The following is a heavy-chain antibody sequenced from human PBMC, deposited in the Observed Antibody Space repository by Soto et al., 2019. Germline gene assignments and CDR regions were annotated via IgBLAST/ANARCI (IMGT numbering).Heavy chain of an antibody. Sequence: GESLKISCNGSGYSFTSYWISWARQMPGKGLEWMGRIDPSDSYTNYSPSFQGHVTISADKSISTAYLQWSSLKASDTAMYYCARQDYYDSSGYRHDAFDIWGQGTMVTVSS. J-gene: IGHJ3*02. D-gene: IGHD3-22*01. CDR3: ARQDYYDSSGYRHDAFDI. V-gene: IGHV5-10-1*01. CDR2: IDPSDSYT. CDR1: GYSFTSYW.